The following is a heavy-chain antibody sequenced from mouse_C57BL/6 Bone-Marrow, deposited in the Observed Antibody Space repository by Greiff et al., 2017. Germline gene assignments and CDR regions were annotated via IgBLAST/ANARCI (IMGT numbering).Heavy chain of an antibody. D-gene: IGHD2-2*01. CDR1: GYTFTSYW. V-gene: IGHV1-55*01. CDR3: ARSGYYGYDGAY. CDR2: IYPGSGST. Sequence: QVQLQQPGAELVKPGASVKMSCKASGYTFTSYWITWVKQRPGQGLEWIGDIYPGSGSTNYNEKFKSKATLTVDTSSSTAYMQLSSLTSEDSAVYYCARSGYYGYDGAYWCQGTLVTVSA. J-gene: IGHJ3*01.